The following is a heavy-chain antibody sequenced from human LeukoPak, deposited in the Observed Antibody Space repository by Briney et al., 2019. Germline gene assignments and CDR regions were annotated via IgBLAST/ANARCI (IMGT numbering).Heavy chain of an antibody. V-gene: IGHV1-69*06. CDR1: GGTFSSYA. Sequence: SVKVSCKASGGTFSSYAISWVRQAPGQGLEWMGGIIPIFGTANYAQKFQGRVTITADKSTSTAYMELSGLRSEDTAVYYCARAHLRYFDPIYGMDVWGKGTTVTVSS. CDR3: ARAHLRYFDPIYGMDV. J-gene: IGHJ6*04. CDR2: IIPIFGTA. D-gene: IGHD3-9*01.